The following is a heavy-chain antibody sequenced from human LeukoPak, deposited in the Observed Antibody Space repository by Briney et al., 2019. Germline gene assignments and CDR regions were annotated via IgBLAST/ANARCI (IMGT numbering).Heavy chain of an antibody. J-gene: IGHJ4*02. CDR3: ASNSSSWYWFDY. D-gene: IGHD6-13*01. CDR1: GFTFSSYA. Sequence: GASLRLSCAASGFTFSSYAMSWVRQAPGKGLEWVSAISGSGGSTYYADSVKGRFTISRDNSKNTLYLQMNSLRAEDTAVYYCASNSSSWYWFDYWGQGTLVTVSS. CDR2: ISGSGGST. V-gene: IGHV3-23*01.